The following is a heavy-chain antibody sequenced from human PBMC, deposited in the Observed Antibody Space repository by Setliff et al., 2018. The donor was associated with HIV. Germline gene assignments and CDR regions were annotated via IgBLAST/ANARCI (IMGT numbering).Heavy chain of an antibody. Sequence: SETLSLTCDVSGYSISSGYYWGWIRQPPGKGLEWIVNIYHNGNTHYNPSVKSRVTISVDTSKNQFSLKLRSVTAADTAVYYCARRPPYWGFDFWGQGTLVTVSS. CDR2: IYHNGNT. J-gene: IGHJ4*02. D-gene: IGHD3-16*01. CDR1: GYSISSGYY. V-gene: IGHV4-38-2*01. CDR3: ARRPPYWGFDF.